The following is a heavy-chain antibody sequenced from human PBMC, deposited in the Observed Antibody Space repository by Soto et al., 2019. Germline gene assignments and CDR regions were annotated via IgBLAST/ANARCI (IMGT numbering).Heavy chain of an antibody. V-gene: IGHV3-53*01. CDR1: GFTVSSNY. CDR2: IYSGGST. D-gene: IGHD5-18*01. J-gene: IGHJ3*02. Sequence: PGGSLRLSCAASGFTVSSNYMSWVRQAPGKGLEWVSVIYSGGSTYYADSVKGRFTISRDNSKNTLYLQMNSLRAEDTAVYYCTTDQRGYSPYRDAFDIWXQGTMVTVSS. CDR3: TTDQRGYSPYRDAFDI.